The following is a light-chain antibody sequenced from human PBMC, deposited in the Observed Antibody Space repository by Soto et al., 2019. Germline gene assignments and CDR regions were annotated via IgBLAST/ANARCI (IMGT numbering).Light chain of an antibody. CDR3: QQRRKWPKT. CDR2: DAS. CDR1: QSVSSY. J-gene: IGKJ1*01. Sequence: EIVLTQSPATLSLSPGERATLSCRASQSVSSYLAWYQQKPGQAPRLLIYDASNRATGIPARFSGSGSGTDFTLTISSLEPEDFAVYYCQQRRKWPKTFGQGTK. V-gene: IGKV3-11*01.